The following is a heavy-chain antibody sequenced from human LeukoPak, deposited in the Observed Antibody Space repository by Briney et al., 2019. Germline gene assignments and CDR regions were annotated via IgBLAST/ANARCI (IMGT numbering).Heavy chain of an antibody. CDR1: GFTFSNYA. J-gene: IGHJ4*02. CDR3: ARDASIDY. V-gene: IGHV3-11*01. CDR2: ISSSGSTI. Sequence: GGSVRLSSEASGFTFSNYAMTWVRQAPGKGLEWVSYISSSGSTIYYADSVKGRFTISRDNAKNSLYLQMNSLRAEDTAVYYCARDASIDYWGQGTLVTVSS.